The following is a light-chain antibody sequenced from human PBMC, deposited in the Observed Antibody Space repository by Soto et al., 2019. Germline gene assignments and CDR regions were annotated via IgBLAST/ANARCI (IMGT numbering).Light chain of an antibody. J-gene: IGKJ4*01. CDR1: QSINTY. CDR3: QQSYSIPLT. V-gene: IGKV1-39*01. Sequence: DTQMTQSPSSLSASVGDRVTITCRASQSINTYLNWYQQKPGEAPNLLIYAASSLQSGVPPRISGSGSETHFTLTINSLQPEDFASYYCQQSYSIPLTFGGGTKVDIK. CDR2: AAS.